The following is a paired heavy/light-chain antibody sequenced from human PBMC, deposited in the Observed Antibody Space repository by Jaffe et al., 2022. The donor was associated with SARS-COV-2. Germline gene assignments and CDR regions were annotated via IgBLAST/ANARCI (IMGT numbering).Heavy chain of an antibody. V-gene: IGHV4-31*03. J-gene: IGHJ5*02. CDR3: ARDIVTNSWFDP. D-gene: IGHD3-16*02. CDR2: IYYSGSA. Sequence: QVQLQESGPGLVKPSQTLSLTCTVSGDSIFSGGYYWSWIRQQPGKGLEWLGSIYYSGSARYNPSLKSRVSISVDTSKNRFSLKLTSMTAADTAVYYCARDIVTNSWFDPWGQGTLVTVSS. CDR1: GDSIFSGGYY.
Light chain of an antibody. CDR2: RNN. Sequence: QSVLTQPPSASGTPGQRVTISCSGGSSNIGSNYVYWYQQFPGTAPKLLIYRNNQRPSGVPDRFSGSKSGTSASLAISGLRSEDEAVYYCAAWDDTLSALFGGGTKLTVL. CDR1: SSNIGSNY. V-gene: IGLV1-47*01. CDR3: AAWDDTLSAL. J-gene: IGLJ2*01.